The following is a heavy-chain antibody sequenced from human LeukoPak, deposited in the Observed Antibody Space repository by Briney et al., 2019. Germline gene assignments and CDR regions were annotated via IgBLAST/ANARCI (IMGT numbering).Heavy chain of an antibody. CDR2: VGIAGDT. D-gene: IGHD1-14*01. Sequence: GGSLRLSCAASGFTFNNYEMHWVRQTAGKGLEWVSAVGIAGDTFYAGSVKGRFSITRDNAESFLFLQMNSLRAGDTAVYYCAREGRMGTADAFDVWGQGTMVTVSS. CDR1: GFTFNNYE. CDR3: AREGRMGTADAFDV. V-gene: IGHV3-13*01. J-gene: IGHJ3*01.